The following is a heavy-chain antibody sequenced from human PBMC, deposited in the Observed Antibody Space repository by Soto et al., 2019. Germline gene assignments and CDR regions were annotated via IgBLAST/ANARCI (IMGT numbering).Heavy chain of an antibody. CDR2: ISGGSSFI. Sequence: EVQLVESGGGLVKPGGSLRLSCAASGFTFSSYSMNWVRQAPGKGLEWVSSISGGSSFIYYADSGKGRFTISRDNAKNSLYLQTNSLRAKDTAVYCARGKGMDVWGQGTTVTVSS. V-gene: IGHV3-21*01. J-gene: IGHJ6*02. CDR1: GFTFSSYS. CDR3: ARGKGMDV.